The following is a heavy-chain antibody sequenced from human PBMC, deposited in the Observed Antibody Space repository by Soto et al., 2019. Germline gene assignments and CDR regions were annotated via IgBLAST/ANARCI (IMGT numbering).Heavy chain of an antibody. Sequence: QVQLQESGPGLVKPSGTLSLTCAVSGGSISSSNWWSWVRQPPGKGLEWIGEIYHSGSTNYNPSLQSRVTISVAKSKSQFSLKLSSGAAADTAVYYCARCIAAAGPIDYWGQGTLVTVSS. CDR2: IYHSGST. D-gene: IGHD6-13*01. J-gene: IGHJ4*02. V-gene: IGHV4-4*02. CDR3: ARCIAAAGPIDY. CDR1: GGSISSSNW.